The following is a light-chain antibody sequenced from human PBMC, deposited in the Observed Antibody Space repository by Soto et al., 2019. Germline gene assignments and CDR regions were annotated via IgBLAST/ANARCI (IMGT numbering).Light chain of an antibody. CDR3: QQLNIYPIT. Sequence: DLQLTQSPSFLSASVGDRVTITCRASQGISSDLAWYQQKPGKAPNLLIYGASNLQTGVPSRFSGSGSRTEFTLTISSLQPEDFATYYCQQLNIYPITFGQGTRLEIK. CDR1: QGISSD. V-gene: IGKV1-9*01. J-gene: IGKJ5*01. CDR2: GAS.